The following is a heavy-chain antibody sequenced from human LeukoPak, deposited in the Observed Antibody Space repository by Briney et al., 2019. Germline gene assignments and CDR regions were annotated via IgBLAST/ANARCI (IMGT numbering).Heavy chain of an antibody. CDR1: GGSISSSSYY. CDR2: IYYSGST. CDR3: ARTPQGDNYFDY. V-gene: IGHV4-39*07. J-gene: IGHJ4*02. Sequence: SETLSLTCTVSGGSISSSSYYWGWIRQPPGKGLEWIGSIYYSGSTYYNPSLKSRVTMSVDTSNNQLSLMMTSVTAADTAVFYCARTPQGDNYFDYWGQGHLVTVSS. D-gene: IGHD3-9*01.